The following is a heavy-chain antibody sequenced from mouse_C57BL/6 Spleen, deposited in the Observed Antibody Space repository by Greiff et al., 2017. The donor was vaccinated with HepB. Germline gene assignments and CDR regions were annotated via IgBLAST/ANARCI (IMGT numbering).Heavy chain of an antibody. CDR1: GYTFTSYW. CDR3: ARVYDGYYPDY. D-gene: IGHD2-3*01. CDR2: IYPSDSET. V-gene: IGHV1-61*01. Sequence: QVQLKQPGAELVRPGSSVKLSCKASGYTFTSYWMDWVKQRPGQGLEWIGNIYPSDSETHYNQKFKDKATLTVDKSSSTAYMQLSSLTSEDSAVDYCARVYDGYYPDYWGQGTTLTVSS. J-gene: IGHJ2*01.